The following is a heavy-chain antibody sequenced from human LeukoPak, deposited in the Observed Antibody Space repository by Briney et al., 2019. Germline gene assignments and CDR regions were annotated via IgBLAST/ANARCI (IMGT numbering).Heavy chain of an antibody. Sequence: PGGSLRLSCAASGFTFSDSPMQWVRQAPGKGLEGVADISYDGHIESYAHSLRGRFTISRDNFRSSLYLHMSSLRPDDTAVYYCAIDKGWFGEFLQGYSFEFWGQGTVVTVSS. V-gene: IGHV3-30*03. J-gene: IGHJ4*02. CDR3: AIDKGWFGEFLQGYSFEF. CDR1: GFTFSDSP. CDR2: ISYDGHIE. D-gene: IGHD3-10*01.